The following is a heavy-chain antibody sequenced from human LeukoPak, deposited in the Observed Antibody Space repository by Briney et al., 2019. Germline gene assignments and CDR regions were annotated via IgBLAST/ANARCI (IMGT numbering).Heavy chain of an antibody. CDR1: GGSISNYY. Sequence: SETLSLTCTVSGGSISNYYWSWIRQAPGKGLEWVGSIYYSGSTNYNPSLKSRVTISVDTSRNQFSLKLSSVTAADTAVYYCARHDAGKWLPYFDYWGRGTLVTVSS. V-gene: IGHV4-59*08. CDR2: IYYSGST. D-gene: IGHD6-19*01. CDR3: ARHDAGKWLPYFDY. J-gene: IGHJ4*02.